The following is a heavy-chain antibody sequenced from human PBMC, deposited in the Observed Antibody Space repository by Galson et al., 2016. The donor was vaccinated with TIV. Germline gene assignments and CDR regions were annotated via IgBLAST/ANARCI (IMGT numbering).Heavy chain of an antibody. CDR3: ARDRGSMTMILVVDYYYGMDV. J-gene: IGHJ6*02. Sequence: SVKVSCKASGYTFTNYGISWVRRAPGQGLEWMGWISGHTGNTDYARKFQGRLLMTTDTSTGTAFMELRSLTSDDTAVYYCARDRGSMTMILVVDYYYGMDVWGQGTTVTVPS. CDR1: GYTFTNYG. V-gene: IGHV1-18*01. CDR2: ISGHTGNT. D-gene: IGHD3-22*01.